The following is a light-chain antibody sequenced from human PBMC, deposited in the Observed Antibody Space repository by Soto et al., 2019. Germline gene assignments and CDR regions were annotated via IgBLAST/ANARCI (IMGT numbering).Light chain of an antibody. CDR1: KLGDKY. J-gene: IGLJ2*01. CDR3: QAWDSNTVV. Sequence: SYELTQPPSVSVSPGQTASITCSGDKLGDKYVSWYQQKPGQSPVVVIYEDRKRPSGIPERFSGSNSGNTATLTISGTQAMDEADYYCQAWDSNTVVFGGGTKLTVL. V-gene: IGLV3-1*01. CDR2: EDR.